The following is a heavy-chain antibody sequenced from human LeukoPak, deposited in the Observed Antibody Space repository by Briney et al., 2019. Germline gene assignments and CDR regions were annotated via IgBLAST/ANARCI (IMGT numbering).Heavy chain of an antibody. CDR1: GFTFSSYA. CDR2: ISGGGGST. D-gene: IGHD3-9*01. V-gene: IGHV3-23*01. Sequence: GGSLRLSCAASGFTFSSYAMSWVRQAPGKGLEWVAAISGGGGSTYYADSVKGRFTISRDNSKNTLYLQMNSLRAEDTAVYYCARDLYYDILTGYYSPGYFDYWGQGTLVTVSS. J-gene: IGHJ4*02. CDR3: ARDLYYDILTGYYSPGYFDY.